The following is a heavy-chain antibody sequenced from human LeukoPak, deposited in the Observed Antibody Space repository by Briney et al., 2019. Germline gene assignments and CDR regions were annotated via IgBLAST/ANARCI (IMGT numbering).Heavy chain of an antibody. Sequence: GGSLRLSCAASGFTFRSHAMHWVRQAPGKGLEWVSGISAGATTTYYADSVKGHFTISRDNSKNTLYLQMNSLRVEDTAMYYCAKGPTGSTFGYWGRGNLVTVSS. J-gene: IGHJ4*02. D-gene: IGHD5/OR15-5a*01. CDR3: AKGPTGSTFGY. CDR1: GFTFRSHA. V-gene: IGHV3-23*01. CDR2: ISAGATTT.